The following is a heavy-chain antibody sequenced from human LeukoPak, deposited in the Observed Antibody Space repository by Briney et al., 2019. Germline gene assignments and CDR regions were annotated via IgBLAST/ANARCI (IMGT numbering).Heavy chain of an antibody. D-gene: IGHD3-9*01. Sequence: PGGSLRLSCAASGFTVSSNYMSWVRQAPGKGLEWVSVIYSGGTTYYADSVKGRFTISRDNSKNTLYLQMNSLRAEDTAVYYCAFYYDILTGYFDYWGQGTLVTVSS. J-gene: IGHJ4*02. V-gene: IGHV3-53*01. CDR2: IYSGGTT. CDR1: GFTVSSNY. CDR3: AFYYDILTGYFDY.